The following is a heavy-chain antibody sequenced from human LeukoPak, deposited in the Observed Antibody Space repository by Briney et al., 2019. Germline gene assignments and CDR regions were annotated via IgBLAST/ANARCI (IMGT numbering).Heavy chain of an antibody. Sequence: AGGSLRLSCEASGFSLSISGMNWVRQAPGKGLVWVSYISSSSDLMSYVDSVKGRFTVSRDNAKNSLFLQMNSLRDEDTAVYYCARVLRGLYNLGDWGQGTLVTVSS. CDR2: ISSSSDLM. CDR1: GFSLSISG. D-gene: IGHD3-10*01. V-gene: IGHV3-48*02. J-gene: IGHJ4*02. CDR3: ARVLRGLYNLGD.